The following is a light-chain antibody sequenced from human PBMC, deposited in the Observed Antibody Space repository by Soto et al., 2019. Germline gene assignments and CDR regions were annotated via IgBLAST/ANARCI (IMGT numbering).Light chain of an antibody. CDR3: GSWDSSLSAVV. V-gene: IGLV1-51*02. Sequence: QSVLTQPPSVSVAPGQKVTISCSGSSSNIGKNFVSWYQQLPGTAPKLLIYEHIKRLSGIPDRFSGSKSGTSATLGITGLQTGDEADYYCGSWDSSLSAVVFGTGTKVTVL. CDR1: SSNIGKNF. J-gene: IGLJ1*01. CDR2: EHI.